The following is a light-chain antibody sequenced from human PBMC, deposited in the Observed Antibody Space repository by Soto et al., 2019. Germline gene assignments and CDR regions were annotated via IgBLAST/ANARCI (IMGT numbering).Light chain of an antibody. V-gene: IGKV4-1*01. CDR2: WAS. CDR3: QQYYSSPVT. J-gene: IGKJ1*01. CDR1: QSVLSSSNNRNC. Sequence: DIVMTQSPDSLAVSLGERATINCKSSQSVLSSSNNRNCLTWYQQKPGQPPRLLIYWASTRESGVPDRFSGSGSGTEFTLTISSLQAEDAAFYYCQQYYSSPVTFGEGTKVEIK.